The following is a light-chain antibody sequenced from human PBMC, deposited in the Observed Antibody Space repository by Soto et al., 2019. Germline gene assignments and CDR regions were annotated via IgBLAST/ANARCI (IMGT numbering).Light chain of an antibody. CDR2: GAS. J-gene: IGKJ1*01. Sequence: EIVMTQSPATLSVSPGERATLSCRASQSVSSNLAWYQQKPGQAPRLVIYGASTRAAGLPLRFSGSGSGTEFTLTISSLQSEDFAVYYCQQYNNLPQAFGQGTKVEIK. CDR1: QSVSSN. V-gene: IGKV3-15*01. CDR3: QQYNNLPQA.